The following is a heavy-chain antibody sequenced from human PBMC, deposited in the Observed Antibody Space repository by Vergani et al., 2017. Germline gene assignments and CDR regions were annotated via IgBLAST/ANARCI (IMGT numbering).Heavy chain of an antibody. CDR2: INTGNGNT. CDR1: GYTFTSYA. J-gene: IGHJ4*02. CDR3: ASMVRGVIVTFDY. Sequence: QVQLVQSGAEVKKPGASVKVSCKASGYTFTSYAMHWVRQAPGQRLEWMGWINTGNGNTKYSQKFQGRVTITRDTSASTAYMELSSLRSEDTAVYYCASMVRGVIVTFDYWGQGTLVTVSS. D-gene: IGHD3-10*01. V-gene: IGHV1-3*04.